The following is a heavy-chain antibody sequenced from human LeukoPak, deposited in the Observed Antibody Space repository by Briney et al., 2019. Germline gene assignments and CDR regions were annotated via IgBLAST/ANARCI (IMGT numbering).Heavy chain of an antibody. Sequence: SETLSLTCAVSGGSISSYYWSWIRQPAGKGLEWIGRIYTSGSTNYNPSLKSRVTMSVDTSKNQFSLKLSSVTAADTAVYYCARAGITGSSGYNDYWGQGTLVTVSS. V-gene: IGHV4-4*07. CDR1: GGSISSYY. D-gene: IGHD3-22*01. J-gene: IGHJ4*02. CDR3: ARAGITGSSGYNDY. CDR2: IYTSGST.